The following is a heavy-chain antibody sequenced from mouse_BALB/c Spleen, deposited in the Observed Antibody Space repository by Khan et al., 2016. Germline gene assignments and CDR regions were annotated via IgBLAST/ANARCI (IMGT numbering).Heavy chain of an antibody. CDR1: GDSITSGY. D-gene: IGHD2-4*01. V-gene: IGHV3-8*02. Sequence: EVQLQESGPSLVKPSQTLSLTCSVTGDSITSGYWNWIRKFPGNKLEYMGYISYSGSTYYNPSLKSRISITRDTSKNQYYLQLNSVTTEDTATYXCASGYDYDWDYYAMDYWGQGTSVTVSS. CDR2: ISYSGST. CDR3: ASGYDYDWDYYAMDY. J-gene: IGHJ4*01.